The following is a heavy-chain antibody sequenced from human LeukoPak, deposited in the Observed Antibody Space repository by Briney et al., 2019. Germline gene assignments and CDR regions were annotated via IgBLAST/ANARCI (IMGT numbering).Heavy chain of an antibody. CDR1: GFSFSDYT. V-gene: IGHV3-21*01. Sequence: GGSLRLSCTASGFSFSDYTMNWVRQAPGKGLEWLSSISSGSAYIRYAGSVKGRFTISRDNAKNSLNLQMSSLRAEDTAVYYCASGTTGTTGFNYWGQGTLVTVSS. CDR3: ASGTTGTTGFNY. J-gene: IGHJ4*02. D-gene: IGHD1-7*01. CDR2: ISSGSAYI.